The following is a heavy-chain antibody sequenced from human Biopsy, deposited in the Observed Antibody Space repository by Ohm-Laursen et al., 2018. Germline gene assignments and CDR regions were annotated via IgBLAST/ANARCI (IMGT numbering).Heavy chain of an antibody. J-gene: IGHJ5*01. CDR3: ATELLPPGVGGPWLDS. CDR1: GVILSGYR. CDR2: ISASSSYI. Sequence: SLRLSCAASGVILSGYRMNWVRQAPGKGLEWVSSISASSSYIYYADSVKGRFTVSRDNTKNTLYLQMNSLRAADTAIYFCATELLPPGVGGPWLDSWGQGTPVTVSS. V-gene: IGHV3-21*06. D-gene: IGHD3-10*01.